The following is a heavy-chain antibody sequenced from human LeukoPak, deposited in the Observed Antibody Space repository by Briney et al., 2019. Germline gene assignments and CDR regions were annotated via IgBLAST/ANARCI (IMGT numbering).Heavy chain of an antibody. J-gene: IGHJ3*02. CDR1: GFTFSSYA. CDR3: AREDYDSSGYYTSGAFDI. CDR2: ISYDGSNK. Sequence: GRSLRLSCAASGFTFSSYAMHWVRQAPGKGLEWVAVISYDGSNKYYADSVKGRFTISRDNSKNTLYLQMNGLRAEDTAVYYCAREDYDSSGYYTSGAFDIWGQGTMVTVSS. V-gene: IGHV3-30*01. D-gene: IGHD3-22*01.